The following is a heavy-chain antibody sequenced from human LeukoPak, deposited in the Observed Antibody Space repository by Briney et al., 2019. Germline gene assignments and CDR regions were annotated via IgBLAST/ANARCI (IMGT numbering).Heavy chain of an antibody. D-gene: IGHD2-15*01. CDR2: IYHSGST. CDR1: GGSISSGGYS. J-gene: IGHJ4*02. Sequence: SETLSLTCAVSGGSISSGGYSWSWIRQPPGKSLEWIGYIYHSGSTYYNPSLKSRVTISVDRSKNQFSLKLSSLTAADTVVYYCASVAATPFYYFDYWGQGTLVTVSS. CDR3: ASVAATPFYYFDY. V-gene: IGHV4-30-2*01.